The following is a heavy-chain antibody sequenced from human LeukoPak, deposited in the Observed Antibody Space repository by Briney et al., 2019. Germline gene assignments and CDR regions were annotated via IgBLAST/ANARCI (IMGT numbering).Heavy chain of an antibody. J-gene: IGHJ6*02. Sequence: GESLKISCKGSGYSFTSYWISWVRQMPGKGLEWMGIIYPGDSDTRYSPSFQGQVTISADKSISTAYLQWSSLKASDTAMYYCARSSNIVVVPAAIHHYYGMDVWGQGTTVTVSS. CDR1: GYSFTSYW. CDR3: ARSSNIVVVPAAIHHYYGMDV. D-gene: IGHD2-2*02. CDR2: IYPGDSDT. V-gene: IGHV5-51*01.